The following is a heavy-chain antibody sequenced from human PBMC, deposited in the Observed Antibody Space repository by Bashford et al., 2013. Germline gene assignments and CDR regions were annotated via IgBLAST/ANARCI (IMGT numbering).Heavy chain of an antibody. D-gene: IGHD4-11*01. CDR1: SFSSSDYY. J-gene: IGHJ6*02. Sequence: GGSLRLSCAASSFSSSDYYMNWIRQAPGKGLEWVSYISSSDASTIYYADSVKGRFTISRDNAKNSLYLQMNSLRAEDTAVYYCARPHDYSPGRYYYYYGMDVWGQGTTVTVSS. CDR3: ARPHDYSPGRYYYYYGMDV. CDR2: ISSSDASTI. V-gene: IGHV3-11*04.